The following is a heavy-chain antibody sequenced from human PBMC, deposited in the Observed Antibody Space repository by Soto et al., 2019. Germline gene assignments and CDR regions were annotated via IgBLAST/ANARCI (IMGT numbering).Heavy chain of an antibody. CDR2: IYYSGST. J-gene: IGHJ4*02. CDR3: ARSPHFDGYIDY. Sequence: QVQLQESGPGLVKPSQTLSLTCTVSGDSISSGGYCWCWLRQHPGKGLERIAHIYYSGSTYYTSFLKSRATISVDTSKNQFSLKLSSVTEADTAVYYCARSPHFDGYIDYWGQGTLVTVSS. CDR1: GDSISSGGYC. V-gene: IGHV4-31*03. D-gene: IGHD3-9*01.